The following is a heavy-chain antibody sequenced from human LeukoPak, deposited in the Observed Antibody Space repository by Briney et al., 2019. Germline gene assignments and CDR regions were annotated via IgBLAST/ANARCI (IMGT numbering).Heavy chain of an antibody. V-gene: IGHV3-23*01. CDR2: IGGRDDRT. Sequence: GGSLRLSCAASGFTFSSYAMSWVRQAPGKGLEWVSIIGGRDDRTYYADSVEGRFTISRDNSKNILYLQMSSLRAEDTAVYYCAKDPNPFYDFWSGYKWGQGTLVTVSS. J-gene: IGHJ4*02. CDR3: AKDPNPFYDFWSGYK. D-gene: IGHD3-3*01. CDR1: GFTFSSYA.